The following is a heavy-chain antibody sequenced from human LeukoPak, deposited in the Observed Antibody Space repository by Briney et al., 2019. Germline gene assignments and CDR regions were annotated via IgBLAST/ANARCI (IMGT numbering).Heavy chain of an antibody. CDR2: INPSGDST. Sequence: ASVTVSFKPSGYTFTKYLIHWVRQAPGQGLEWMGTINPSGDSTNYAQRFQGRVTLTEDTSTSTVYMELSSLTSEDTAVYYCARPSYCVFDNCGYWLDPWGPGTLITVSS. V-gene: IGHV1-46*01. D-gene: IGHD2-21*01. CDR1: GYTFTKYL. J-gene: IGHJ5*02. CDR3: ARPSYCVFDNCGYWLDP.